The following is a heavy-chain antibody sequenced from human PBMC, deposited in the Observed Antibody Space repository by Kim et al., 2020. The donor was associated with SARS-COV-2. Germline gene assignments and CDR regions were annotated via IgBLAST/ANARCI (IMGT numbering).Heavy chain of an antibody. CDR3: ARLNIRVSYYYYGMDV. J-gene: IGHJ6*02. CDR2: IYHSGST. D-gene: IGHD3-3*01. V-gene: IGHV4-4*02. CDR1: GGSISSSNW. Sequence: SETLSLTCAVSGGSISSSNWWSWVRQPPGKGLEWIGEIYHSGSTNYNPSLKSRVTISVDKSKNQFSLKLSSVTAADTAVYYCARLNIRVSYYYYGMDVWGQGTTVTVSS.